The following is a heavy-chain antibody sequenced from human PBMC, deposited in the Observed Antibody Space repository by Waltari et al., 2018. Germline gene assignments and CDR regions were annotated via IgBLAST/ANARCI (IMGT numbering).Heavy chain of an antibody. J-gene: IGHJ4*02. Sequence: EVQLMESGGGLVQPGASLRLSCAASGFTFRAYWMTWVRQAPGKGLEWVANIKYDGSATYHVDSVNGRFTISRDNAKNSLYLQMNDVCAEDTAIYYCARGSTGYVRVWDCWGQGTVVTVSS. CDR2: IKYDGSAT. D-gene: IGHD2-2*01. CDR1: GFTFRAYW. CDR3: ARGSTGYVRVWDC. V-gene: IGHV3-7*03.